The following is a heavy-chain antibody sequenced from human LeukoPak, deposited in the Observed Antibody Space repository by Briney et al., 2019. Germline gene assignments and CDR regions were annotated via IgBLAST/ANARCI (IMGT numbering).Heavy chain of an antibody. J-gene: IGHJ4*02. Sequence: SETLSLTCTVSGGSISGDYWSWIRQPPGKGLEWIGYIYYSGSTNYNPSLKSRVTMSLDTSKNQFSLKLSSVTAADTAVYYCARARIGLSFDYWGQGTLVTVSS. D-gene: IGHD1-14*01. CDR2: IYYSGST. V-gene: IGHV4-59*08. CDR3: ARARIGLSFDY. CDR1: GGSISGDY.